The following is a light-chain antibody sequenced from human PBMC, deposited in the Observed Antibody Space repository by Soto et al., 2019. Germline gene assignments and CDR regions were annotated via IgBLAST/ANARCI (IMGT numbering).Light chain of an antibody. V-gene: IGLV2-11*01. CDR3: CSYAGNSLWV. CDR1: SSDVGGYNY. CDR2: DVS. Sequence: QSALTQPRSVSGSPGQSVTISCTGTSSDVGGYNYVSWYQQHPGKAPKLVIYDVSKRPSGVPDRFSGSKSAKTASLTISGLQAEDEADYYCCSYAGNSLWVFGGGTKVTVL. J-gene: IGLJ3*02.